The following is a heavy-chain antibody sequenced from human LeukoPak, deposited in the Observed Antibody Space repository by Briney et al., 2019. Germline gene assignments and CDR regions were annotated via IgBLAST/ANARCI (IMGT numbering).Heavy chain of an antibody. CDR1: GFIFSNYA. Sequence: GGSLRLSCAASGFIFSNYAMQWVRQAPGKGLEWLAVIYSGGETKIYADSVRGRFTVSRDNSKNTVSLQMNSLRPEDTALYYCAKDGASTAPGTFDYWGQGTLVTVSS. D-gene: IGHD6-13*01. CDR3: AKDGASTAPGTFDY. V-gene: IGHV3-30*18. J-gene: IGHJ4*02. CDR2: IYSGGETK.